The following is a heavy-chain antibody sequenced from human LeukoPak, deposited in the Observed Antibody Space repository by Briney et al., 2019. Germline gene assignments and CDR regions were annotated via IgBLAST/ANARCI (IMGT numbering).Heavy chain of an antibody. CDR3: AELGITMIGGV. J-gene: IGHJ6*04. CDR2: ISGSGDRT. V-gene: IGHV3-23*01. Sequence: GGSLRLSCAASGFTFSSYGMSWVRQAPGKGLQWVSSISGSGDRTYYADSVKGRFTISRDNSKNTLYLQMNSLRAEDTAVYYCAELGITMIGGVWGKGTTVTISS. CDR1: GFTFSSYG. D-gene: IGHD3-10*02.